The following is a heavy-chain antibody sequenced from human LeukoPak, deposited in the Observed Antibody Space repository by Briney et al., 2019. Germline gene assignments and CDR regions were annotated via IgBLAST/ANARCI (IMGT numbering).Heavy chain of an antibody. Sequence: GGSLRLSCAASGFTFSSYSIHWVRQAPGKGLEWVAVISYDGSNKYYADSVKGRFTISRDNAKNSLYLQMNSLRAEDTAVYYCARDLIIWGASLLGAFDIWGQGTMVTVSS. CDR2: ISYDGSNK. J-gene: IGHJ3*02. V-gene: IGHV3-30*03. D-gene: IGHD3-16*01. CDR1: GFTFSSYS. CDR3: ARDLIIWGASLLGAFDI.